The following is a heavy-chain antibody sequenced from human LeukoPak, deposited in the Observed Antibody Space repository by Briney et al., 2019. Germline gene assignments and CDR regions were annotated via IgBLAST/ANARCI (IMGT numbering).Heavy chain of an antibody. CDR3: ATEGGSGSYYGDDAFDM. D-gene: IGHD3-10*01. V-gene: IGHV3-15*01. CDR1: GFSFTNTW. J-gene: IGHJ3*02. Sequence: PGGSLRLSCEASGFSFTNTWMSWVRQAPGKGLEWVARVKSKADDGTTDYAAPVQGRFTISRDDSKNTLSLQMNSLKTEDTAVYYCATEGGSGSYYGDDAFDMWGQGTMVTVSS. CDR2: VKSKADDGTT.